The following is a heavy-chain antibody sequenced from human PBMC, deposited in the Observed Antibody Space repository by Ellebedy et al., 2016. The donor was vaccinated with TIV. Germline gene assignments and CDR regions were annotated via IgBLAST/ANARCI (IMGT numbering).Heavy chain of an antibody. CDR3: ATDPDGVYGDTSAY. CDR1: GDSITHSSYY. J-gene: IGHJ4*02. Sequence: ETLSLTCTVSGDSITHSSYYWAWIRQAPGTGLEWVSLIYSTGDTYYADSVKGRFTVSRDNSQNTLDLQMTSLRVDDTAVYYCATDPDGVYGDTSAYWGRGTLVTVSS. CDR2: IYSTGDT. D-gene: IGHD4-17*01. V-gene: IGHV3-53*01.